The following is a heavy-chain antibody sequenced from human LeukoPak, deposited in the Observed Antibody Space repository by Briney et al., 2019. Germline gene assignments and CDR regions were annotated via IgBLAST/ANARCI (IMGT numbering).Heavy chain of an antibody. Sequence: SETLSLTCTVSGGSISSYFWSWLRQPPGKGLEWIGYIYYSGSTNYNPSLKSRVTISVNTSKNQVSLKLSSVTAADTAVYYCARDASSWAGWFDPWGQGTLVTVSS. CDR2: IYYSGST. CDR1: GGSISSYF. V-gene: IGHV4-59*01. CDR3: ARDASSWAGWFDP. D-gene: IGHD6-13*01. J-gene: IGHJ5*02.